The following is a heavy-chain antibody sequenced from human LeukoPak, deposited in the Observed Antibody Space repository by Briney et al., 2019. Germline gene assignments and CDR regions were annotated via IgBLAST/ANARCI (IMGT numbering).Heavy chain of an antibody. CDR3: ARGKRITIFGVVIYYFDY. J-gene: IGHJ4*02. D-gene: IGHD3-3*01. CDR2: IYSGGST. Sequence: GGSLRLSCAASGFTFSYYGPHWVRQAPGKGLEWVSVIYSGGSTYYADSVKGRFTISRDNSKNTLYLQMNSLRAEDTAVYYCARGKRITIFGVVIYYFDYWGQGTLVTVSS. V-gene: IGHV3-66*01. CDR1: GFTFSYYG.